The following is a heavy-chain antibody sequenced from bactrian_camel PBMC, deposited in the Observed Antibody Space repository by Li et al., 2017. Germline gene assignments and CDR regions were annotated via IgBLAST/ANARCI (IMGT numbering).Heavy chain of an antibody. CDR2: IRDGGTTT. V-gene: IGHV3S1*01. Sequence: HVQLVESGGGLVQSGGSLRLSCAASGFTFKYYAMYWVRQAPGKEREGVASIRDGGTTTNCASSVRGRFTISQDNAKNTIYLQMNDLKPEDTATYYCAAKVVEGSCSVESAIDLWGKGTQVTVS. CDR1: GFTFKYYA. J-gene: IGHJ7*01. D-gene: IGHD6*01.